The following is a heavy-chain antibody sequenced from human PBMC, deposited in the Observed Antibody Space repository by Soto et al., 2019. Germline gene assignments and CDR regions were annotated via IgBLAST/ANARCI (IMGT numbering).Heavy chain of an antibody. CDR1: GFAIRNYE. V-gene: IGHV3-48*03. CDR3: ARENSGDAFDF. J-gene: IGHJ4*02. D-gene: IGHD4-17*01. CDR2: INSGGTSK. Sequence: PGGSLRFSCAASGFAIRNYEMNWVRQAPGKGLEWVSYINSGGTSKKYTDSVEGRFTISRDTALNSLYLQMDSLRDEDTAIYYCARENSGDAFDFWGQGILVTVSS.